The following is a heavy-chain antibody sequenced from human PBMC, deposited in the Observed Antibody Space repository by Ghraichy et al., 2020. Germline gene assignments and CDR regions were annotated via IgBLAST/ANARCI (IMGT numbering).Heavy chain of an antibody. CDR1: GFTFSDYY. J-gene: IGHJ3*02. CDR2: ISSSSSYT. Sequence: GESLNISCAASGFTFSDYYMSWIRQAPGKGLEWVSYISSSSSYTNYADSVKGRFTISRDNAKNSLYLQMNSLRAEDTAVYYCARDLPVPHPMTTVTIDAFDIWGQGTMVTVSS. CDR3: ARDLPVPHPMTTVTIDAFDI. V-gene: IGHV3-11*06. D-gene: IGHD4-17*01.